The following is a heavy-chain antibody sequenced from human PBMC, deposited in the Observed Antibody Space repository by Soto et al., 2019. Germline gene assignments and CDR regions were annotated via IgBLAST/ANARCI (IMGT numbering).Heavy chain of an antibody. V-gene: IGHV5-51*01. J-gene: IGHJ5*02. D-gene: IGHD3-3*01. Sequence: GESLKISCKGSGYSFTSYWIGWVRQMPGKGLEWMGIIYPGDSDTRYSPSFQGQVTISADKSISTAYLQWSSLKASDTAMYYCARLRLRFLEWLFGFDPWGQGTLVTVSS. CDR3: ARLRLRFLEWLFGFDP. CDR2: IYPGDSDT. CDR1: GYSFTSYW.